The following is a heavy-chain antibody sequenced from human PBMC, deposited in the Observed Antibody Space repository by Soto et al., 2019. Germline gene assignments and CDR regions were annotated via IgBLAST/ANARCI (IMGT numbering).Heavy chain of an antibody. V-gene: IGHV4-59*12. D-gene: IGHD3-3*01. CDR2: IYSSGST. CDR1: GGSISNSY. CDR3: ARWWSGSRQGFDP. Sequence: PXXTLSLPFTVSGGSISNSYWRWILQSPEKGLEWIGYIYSSGSTNYNPSLNSRVTISVDTSKNQFSLKLSSVNAADTAVYYCARWWSGSRQGFDPWGQGTLVTVSS. J-gene: IGHJ5*02.